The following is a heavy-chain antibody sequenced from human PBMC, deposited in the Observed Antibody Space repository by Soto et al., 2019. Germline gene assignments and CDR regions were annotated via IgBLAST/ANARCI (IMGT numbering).Heavy chain of an antibody. CDR2: MNAGNGNT. J-gene: IGHJ4*02. CDR3: ERSIRLAGDY. Sequence: QVQLVQSGAEVKKPGASVKVSCKASGYTFTSYAMHWVRQAPGQRLEWMGWMNAGNGNTKYSQNFQGRVTITRDTSASTAYMELSSLRSEDTAVSSCERSIRLAGDYSGQGTLVTVSS. V-gene: IGHV1-3*01. CDR1: GYTFTSYA.